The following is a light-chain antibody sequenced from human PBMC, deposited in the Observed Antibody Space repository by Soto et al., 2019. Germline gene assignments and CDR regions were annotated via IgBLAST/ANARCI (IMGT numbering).Light chain of an antibody. V-gene: IGLV2-8*01. CDR1: SSDVGGYNY. CDR2: EVS. J-gene: IGLJ2*01. CDR3: SSYGGSNNLI. Sequence: QSVLTQPPSASGSPGQSVTISCSGTSSDVGGYNYVSWYQQHPGKAPKLMIYEVSKRPSGVPDRFSGSESGNTASLTVSGLQAEDEADYYCSSYGGSNNLIFGGGTKLTVL.